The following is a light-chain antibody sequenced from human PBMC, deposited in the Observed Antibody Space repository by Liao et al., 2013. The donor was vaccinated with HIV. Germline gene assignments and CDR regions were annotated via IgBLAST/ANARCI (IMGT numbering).Light chain of an antibody. CDR3: QVWDSSSDHYV. V-gene: IGLV3-21*01. CDR2: FDS. CDR1: NIGSDT. Sequence: SYELTQPPSVSVAPGQTATITCGGENIGSDTVHWYRQQPGQAPVLVIFFDSDRPSGTPDRFSASKSETTATLTISRVEAGDEADYHCQVWDSSSDHYVFGTGTKVTVL. J-gene: IGLJ1*01.